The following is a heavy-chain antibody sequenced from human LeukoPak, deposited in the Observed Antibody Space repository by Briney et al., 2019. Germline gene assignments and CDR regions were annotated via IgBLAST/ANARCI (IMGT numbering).Heavy chain of an antibody. Sequence: ASVKVSCKASGYTFTSYAMNWVRQAPGQGLEWMGWINTNTGNPTYAQGFTGRFVFSLDTSVSTAYLQISSLKAEDTAVYYRARAEDSSGYYSYDAFDIWGQGTMVTVSS. D-gene: IGHD3-22*01. V-gene: IGHV7-4-1*02. J-gene: IGHJ3*02. CDR3: ARAEDSSGYYSYDAFDI. CDR2: INTNTGNP. CDR1: GYTFTSYA.